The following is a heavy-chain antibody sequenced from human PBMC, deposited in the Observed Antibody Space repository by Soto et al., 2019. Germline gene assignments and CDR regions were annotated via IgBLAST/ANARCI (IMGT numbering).Heavy chain of an antibody. V-gene: IGHV5-51*01. Sequence: EVQLVQSGAEVRKPGDSLKISCQASGYSFDNYWIGWVRQMPGKGLEWMAMIYPGDSTIKYSPSSQGQVTISADRSSRTASLQWSSLKASDTAMYYCARHRGDCSTTDCYYLSVYWGQGTLVTVAS. CDR3: ARHRGDCSTTDCYYLSVY. J-gene: IGHJ4*02. CDR1: GYSFDNYW. D-gene: IGHD2-2*01. CDR2: IYPGDSTI.